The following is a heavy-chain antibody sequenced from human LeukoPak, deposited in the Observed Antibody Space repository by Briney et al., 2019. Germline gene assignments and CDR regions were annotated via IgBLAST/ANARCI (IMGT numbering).Heavy chain of an antibody. CDR3: ARARNGLVVVIPAGVFDY. V-gene: IGHV4-38-2*02. D-gene: IGHD2-2*01. CDR1: GYSIRSGYS. CDR2: MFLNGTA. J-gene: IGHJ4*02. Sequence: SETLSLTCSASGYSIRSGYSWGWIRQPPGKGLEWVGTMFLNGTAYYNPSLKSRVTISVDTSKNQFSLDLGSVSATDTAVYYCARARNGLVVVIPAGVFDYWGQGTLVTVSS.